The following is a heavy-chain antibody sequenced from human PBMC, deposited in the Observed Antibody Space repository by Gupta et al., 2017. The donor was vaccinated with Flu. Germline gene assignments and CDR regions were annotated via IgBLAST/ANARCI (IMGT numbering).Heavy chain of an antibody. CDR3: AKDIHGRSSTCYSNDALDV. J-gene: IGHJ6*02. V-gene: IGHV3-9*01. D-gene: IGHD2-15*01. Sequence: STRGRFTISRDNAKNSLYLQMNSLRPEDTALYYCAKDIHGRSSTCYSNDALDVWGQGTTVTVSS.